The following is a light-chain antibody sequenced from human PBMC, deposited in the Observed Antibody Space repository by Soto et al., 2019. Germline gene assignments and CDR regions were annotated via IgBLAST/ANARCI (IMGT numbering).Light chain of an antibody. Sequence: VALTQSPATLYLTPGERATLPCRTSQSVRSTYLAWYQQKPGQAPRLLIYGASSRATDIPDRFSGSGSGTDFTLTISRLEPEDFAVYYCQQYGSSLPWTFGQGTKVDIK. J-gene: IGKJ1*01. CDR2: GAS. CDR3: QQYGSSLPWT. CDR1: QSVRSTY. V-gene: IGKV3-20*01.